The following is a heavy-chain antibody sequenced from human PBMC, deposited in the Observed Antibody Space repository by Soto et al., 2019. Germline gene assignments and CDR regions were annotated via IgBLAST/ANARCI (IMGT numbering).Heavy chain of an antibody. CDR3: AKHSSYYDSSGYLDY. CDR2: ISGSGGST. D-gene: IGHD3-22*01. V-gene: IGHV3-23*01. Sequence: PGGSLRLPCAASGFTFSSYAMIWVRQAPGKGLEWVSAISGSGGSTYYADSVKGRFTISRDNSKNTLYLQMNSLRAEDTAVYYCAKHSSYYDSSGYLDYWGQGTLVTVSS. CDR1: GFTFSSYA. J-gene: IGHJ4*02.